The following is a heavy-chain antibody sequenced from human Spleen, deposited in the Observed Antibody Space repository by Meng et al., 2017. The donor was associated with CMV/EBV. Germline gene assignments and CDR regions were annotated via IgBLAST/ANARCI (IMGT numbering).Heavy chain of an antibody. V-gene: IGHV4-34*01. CDR2: SNDSRGT. Sequence: SETLSLTCGVDGGSFSGYSWTWIRQPPGKGLEWIGESNDSRGTNHNPSLKSRVTISVDTSKNQFSLKLSSVTAADTAVYYCARAPERHYYDTIWYFDLWGRGTLVTVSS. CDR1: GGSFSGYS. D-gene: IGHD3-22*01. CDR3: ARAPERHYYDTIWYFDL. J-gene: IGHJ2*01.